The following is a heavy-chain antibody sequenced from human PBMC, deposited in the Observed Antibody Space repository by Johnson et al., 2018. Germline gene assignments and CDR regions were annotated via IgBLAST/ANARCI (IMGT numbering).Heavy chain of an antibody. Sequence: QVQLVLSGAEVKKXGSSXKVXCKSSGGTFSSYPLSWVRQAPGQGLEWVGGIIPLFGTVNYAQNFQGRVTISADESTSTAYMELSSLRSEDTAVYYCARDGAGEAEYFQHWGQGTLVTVSS. V-gene: IGHV1-69*12. CDR3: ARDGAGEAEYFQH. CDR2: IIPLFGTV. J-gene: IGHJ1*01. D-gene: IGHD3-16*01. CDR1: GGTFSSYP.